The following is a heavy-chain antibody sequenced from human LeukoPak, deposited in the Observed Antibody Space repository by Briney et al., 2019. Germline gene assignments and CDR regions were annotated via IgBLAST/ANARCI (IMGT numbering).Heavy chain of an antibody. CDR3: ARDRSSSWYGYYYFDY. J-gene: IGHJ4*02. V-gene: IGHV3-74*01. CDR2: INSDGSST. CDR1: GFTFSSYW. D-gene: IGHD6-13*01. Sequence: GGSLRLSCAASGFTFSSYWMHWVRQAPGKGLVWVSRINSDGSSTSYADPVKGRFTISRDNAKNTLYLQMNSLRAEDTAVYYCARDRSSSWYGYYYFDYWGQGTLVTVSS.